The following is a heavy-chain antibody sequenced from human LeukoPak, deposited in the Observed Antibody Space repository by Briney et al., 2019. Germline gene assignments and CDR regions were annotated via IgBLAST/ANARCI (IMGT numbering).Heavy chain of an antibody. V-gene: IGHV4-30-4*08. D-gene: IGHD1-26*01. CDR3: ARVGATTGAFDI. CDR1: GGSISSGDYY. J-gene: IGHJ3*02. CDR2: IYYSGST. Sequence: SETLSLTCTVSGGSISSGDYYLSWIRQPRGKGLEWIEYIYYSGSTYYNPSLKSRVTISVDTSKNHFSLKLSSVTAADTAVYYCARVGATTGAFDIWGQGTMVTVSS.